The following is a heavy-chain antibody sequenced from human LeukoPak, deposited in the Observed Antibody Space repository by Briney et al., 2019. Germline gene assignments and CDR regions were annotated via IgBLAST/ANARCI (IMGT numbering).Heavy chain of an antibody. CDR3: ARESWNYPDY. D-gene: IGHD1-7*01. CDR2: IYHSGST. Sequence: PSETLSLTCAVSGGSISSGGYSWSWIRQPPGKGLEWIGYIYHSGSTYYNPSLKSRVTISVDRSKNQFSLKLGSVTAADTAVYYCARESWNYPDYWGQGTLVTVSS. J-gene: IGHJ4*02. CDR1: GGSISSGGYS. V-gene: IGHV4-30-2*01.